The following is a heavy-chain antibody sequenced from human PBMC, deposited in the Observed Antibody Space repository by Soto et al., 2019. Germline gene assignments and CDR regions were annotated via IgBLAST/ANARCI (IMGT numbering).Heavy chain of an antibody. CDR1: GYTFTSYA. CDR3: ARDRHGYYAHLDY. CDR2: INAGNGNT. V-gene: IGHV1-3*01. Sequence: QVQLVQSGAEVKKPGASVKVSCKASGYTFTSYAMHWVRQAPGQRLEWMGWINAGNGNTKYSQKFQGRVTITRDTYASTAYMELSSLRSEDTAVYYCARDRHGYYAHLDYWGQGTLVTVSS. J-gene: IGHJ4*02. D-gene: IGHD4-17*01.